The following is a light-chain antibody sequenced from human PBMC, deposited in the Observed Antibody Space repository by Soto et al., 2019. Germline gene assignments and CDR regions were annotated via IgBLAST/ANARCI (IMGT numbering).Light chain of an antibody. V-gene: IGLV1-40*01. CDR3: QSYDSSLSVVV. J-gene: IGLJ7*01. Sequence: QSVLTQPPSVSGAPGQRVTMYCTGRSSNIGAGYDVHWYQQLPGTAPKLLIYDNNNRPSGVPDRFSGSKSGTSASLAITGLQAEDEADYYCQSYDSSLSVVVLGGGTQLTVL. CDR1: SSNIGAGYD. CDR2: DNN.